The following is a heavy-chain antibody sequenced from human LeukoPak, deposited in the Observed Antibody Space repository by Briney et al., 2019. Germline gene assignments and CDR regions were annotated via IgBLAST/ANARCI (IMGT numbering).Heavy chain of an antibody. CDR1: GYTFTSYD. CDR3: ARGRRMYYYGSGSYYTSADYFDY. CDR2: MNPNSGNT. V-gene: IGHV1-8*01. J-gene: IGHJ4*02. D-gene: IGHD3-10*01. Sequence: ASVKVSCKASGYTFTSYDINWVRQATGQGLEWMGWMNPNSGNTGYAQKFQGRVTMTRNTSISTAHMELSSLRSEDTAVYYCARGRRMYYYGSGSYYTSADYFDYWGQGTLVTVSS.